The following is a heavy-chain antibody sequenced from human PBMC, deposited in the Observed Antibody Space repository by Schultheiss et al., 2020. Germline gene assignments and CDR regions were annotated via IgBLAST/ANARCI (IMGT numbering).Heavy chain of an antibody. CDR2: IYWDDDK. CDR3: AHSAAYYDFWSGYYTSWFDP. V-gene: IGHV2-5*02. J-gene: IGHJ5*02. CDR1: GFSLTSDGVG. D-gene: IGHD3-3*01. Sequence: SGPTLVKPTQTLTLTCTFSGFSLTSDGVGVGWIRQPPGKALEWLALIYWDDDKRYSPSLKSRLTITKDTSKNQVVLTMTNMDPVDTATYYCAHSAAYYDFWSGYYTSWFDPWGQGTLVTVSS.